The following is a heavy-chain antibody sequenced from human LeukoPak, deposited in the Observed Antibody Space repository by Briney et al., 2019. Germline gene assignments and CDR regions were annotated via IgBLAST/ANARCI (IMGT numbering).Heavy chain of an antibody. Sequence: GASVKVSCKASGYTFTGYYMHWVRQAPGQGLEWMGIINPSGGSTSYAQKFQGRVTITADKSTSTAYMELSSLRSEDTAVYYCASRKEFDDILTGYSDYWGQGTLVTVSS. CDR3: ASRKEFDDILTGYSDY. D-gene: IGHD3-9*01. CDR1: GYTFTGYY. CDR2: INPSGGST. J-gene: IGHJ4*02. V-gene: IGHV1-46*01.